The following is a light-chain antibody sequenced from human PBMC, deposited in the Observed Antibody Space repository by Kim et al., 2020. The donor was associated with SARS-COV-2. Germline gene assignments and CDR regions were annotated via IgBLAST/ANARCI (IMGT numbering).Light chain of an antibody. CDR2: DVS. J-gene: IGLJ1*01. V-gene: IGLV2-14*03. CDR3: SSYTSSSTNV. CDR1: SSVVGGYNY. Sequence: GQSITISCTGTSSVVGGYNYVSWYQQHPGKAPKLMIYDVSNRPSGVSNRFSGYKSGNTASLTISGLQAEDEADYYCSSYTSSSTNVFGTGTKVTVL.